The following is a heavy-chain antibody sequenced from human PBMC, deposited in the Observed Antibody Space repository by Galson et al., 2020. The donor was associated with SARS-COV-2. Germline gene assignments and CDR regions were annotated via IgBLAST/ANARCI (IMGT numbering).Heavy chain of an antibody. V-gene: IGHV3-33*01. J-gene: IGHJ6*03. Sequence: GESLKISCAASGFTFSSYGMHWVRQAPGKGLEWVATLWNDGSKKYYADSVKGRFTISRDNSKNTLYLQMNSLRAEDTAVYFCARDPSSSSFLDYFYYMDVWGKGTTVTVSS. CDR3: ARDPSSSSFLDYFYYMDV. CDR2: LWNDGSKK. CDR1: GFTFSSYG. D-gene: IGHD2-2*01.